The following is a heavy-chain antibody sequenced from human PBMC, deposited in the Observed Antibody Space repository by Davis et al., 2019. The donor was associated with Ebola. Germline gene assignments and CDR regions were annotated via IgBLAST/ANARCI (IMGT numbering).Heavy chain of an antibody. V-gene: IGHV3-30*04. Sequence: GESLKISCAASGFTFSSYAMDWVRQAPGKGLEWVAVISYDGSNKYYADSVKGRFTISRDNSKNTLNLQMNSLRAEDTAVYYCARAATTDFSQAFRYWSQGTLVTVSS. CDR3: ARAATTDFSQAFRY. J-gene: IGHJ4*02. D-gene: IGHD4-17*01. CDR1: GFTFSSYA. CDR2: ISYDGSNK.